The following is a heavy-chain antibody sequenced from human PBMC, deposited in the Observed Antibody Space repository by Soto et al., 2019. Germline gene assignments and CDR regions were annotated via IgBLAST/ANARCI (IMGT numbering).Heavy chain of an antibody. V-gene: IGHV3-11*06. J-gene: IGHJ4*02. CDR2: ISSSSSYT. Sequence: QVQLVESGGGLVKPGGSLRLSCAASGFTFSDYYMSWIRQAPGKGLEWVSYISSSSSYTNYADSVKGRFTISRDNAKNSLYLQMNSLRAEDTAVYYCAKLQLGNTFDYWGQGTLVTVSS. CDR1: GFTFSDYY. D-gene: IGHD1-1*01. CDR3: AKLQLGNTFDY.